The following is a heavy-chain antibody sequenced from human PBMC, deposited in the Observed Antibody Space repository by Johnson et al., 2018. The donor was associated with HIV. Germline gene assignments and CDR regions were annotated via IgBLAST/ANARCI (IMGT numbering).Heavy chain of an antibody. D-gene: IGHD3-22*01. CDR2: IKSKTDGGTT. CDR1: GFTFSNAW. V-gene: IGHV3-15*01. J-gene: IGHJ3*02. CDR3: TTTGTWYYDSSGYSTSDAFDI. Sequence: VQLVESGGGLVQPGGSLRLSCAASGFTFSNAWMSWVRQAPGKGLEWVGRIKSKTDGGTTDYAAPVKGRFTISRDASKNTLYLQMNSLKTEDTAVYYCTTTGTWYYDSSGYSTSDAFDIWGQGTMVTVSS.